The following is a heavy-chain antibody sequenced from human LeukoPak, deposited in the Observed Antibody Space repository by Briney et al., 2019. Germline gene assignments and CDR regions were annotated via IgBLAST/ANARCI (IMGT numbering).Heavy chain of an antibody. CDR2: VSGSGGTT. Sequence: GGSLRLSCAASGFTFSSYAMTWVRQAPGKGLEWVSAVSGSGGTTYYADSVEGRFTISRDNSKNALYLQMSSLRAEDTAVYYCAKAGHGFHSFDYRGQGTLVTVSS. D-gene: IGHD3-10*01. V-gene: IGHV3-23*01. J-gene: IGHJ4*02. CDR1: GFTFSSYA. CDR3: AKAGHGFHSFDY.